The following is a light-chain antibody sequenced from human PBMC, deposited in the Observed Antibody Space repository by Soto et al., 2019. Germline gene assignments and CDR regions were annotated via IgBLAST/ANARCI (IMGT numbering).Light chain of an antibody. J-gene: IGLJ3*02. CDR1: SSDVGGYNY. CDR2: DVS. Sequence: QSALTQPRSVSGSPGQSVTISCTGTSSDVGGYNYVSWYQQHPGKAPKLVIYDVSKRPSGVPDRFSGSKSGNTASLTISGLQAEYEADYYCCSYAGNSLWVLVRGTKLTVL. V-gene: IGLV2-11*01. CDR3: CSYAGNSLWV.